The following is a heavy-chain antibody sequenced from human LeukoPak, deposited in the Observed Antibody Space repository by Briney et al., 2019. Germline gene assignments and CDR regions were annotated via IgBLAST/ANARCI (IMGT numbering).Heavy chain of an antibody. CDR2: IKQDGSEK. CDR3: ARVEYSSSPTGYFDY. D-gene: IGHD6-6*01. CDR1: GFTFSSYW. J-gene: IGHJ4*02. V-gene: IGHV3-7*01. Sequence: GGSLRLSCAASGFTFSSYWMSWVRQAPGKGLEWVANIKQDGSEKYYVDSVKGRFTISRDNSKNTLYLQMGSLRAEDMAVYYCARVEYSSSPTGYFDYWGQGTLVTVSS.